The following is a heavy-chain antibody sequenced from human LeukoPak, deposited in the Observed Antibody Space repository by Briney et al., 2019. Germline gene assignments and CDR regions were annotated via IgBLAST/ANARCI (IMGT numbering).Heavy chain of an antibody. CDR2: INPSGGST. CDR1: GYTFTGYY. Sequence: GASVKVSCKASGYTFTGYYMHWVRQAPGQGLEWMGIINPSGGSTSYAQKFQDRVTMTRDTSTSTVYMELSSLRSEDTAVYYCARDPRATGVYYYGMDVWGQGTTVTVSS. J-gene: IGHJ6*02. CDR3: ARDPRATGVYYYGMDV. V-gene: IGHV1-46*01. D-gene: IGHD3-10*01.